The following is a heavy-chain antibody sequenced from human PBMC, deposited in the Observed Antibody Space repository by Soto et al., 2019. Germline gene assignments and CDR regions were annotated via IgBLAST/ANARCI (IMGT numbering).Heavy chain of an antibody. J-gene: IGHJ6*02. V-gene: IGHV3-73*02. Sequence: EVQLVESGGGLVQPGGSLKLSCAASGFTFSGSAMHWVRQASGKGLEWVGRIRSKANSYATAYAASVEGRFTISRDDSKNTAYLQMNSLKTEDTAGYYCTGDIVVVPATGGMDVWGQGTTVTVSS. CDR3: TGDIVVVPATGGMDV. CDR1: GFTFSGSA. D-gene: IGHD2-2*01. CDR2: IRSKANSYAT.